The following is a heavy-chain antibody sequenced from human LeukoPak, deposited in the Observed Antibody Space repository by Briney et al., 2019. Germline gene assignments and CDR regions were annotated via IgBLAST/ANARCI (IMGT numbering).Heavy chain of an antibody. V-gene: IGHV4-31*03. D-gene: IGHD5-24*01. CDR2: IYYSGST. CDR3: ARSRDGYNSDYFDY. J-gene: IGHJ4*02. CDR1: GGSIGGYY. Sequence: SETLSLTCTVSGGSIGGYYWSWIRQHPGKGLGWIGYIYYSGSTYYNPSLKSRVTISVDTSKNQFSLKLSSVTAADTAVYYCARSRDGYNSDYFDYWGQGTLVTVSS.